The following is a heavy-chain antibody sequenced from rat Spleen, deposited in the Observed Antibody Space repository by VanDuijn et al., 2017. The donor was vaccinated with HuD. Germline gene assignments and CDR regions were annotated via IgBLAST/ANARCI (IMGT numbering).Heavy chain of an antibody. V-gene: IGHV3-1*01. Sequence: EVQLQESGPGLVKPSQSLSLTCSVTGYSITSNYWGWIRKFPGNKMEWMGYISYSGSTSYNPSLKSRISITRDTSKNQFFLQLNSVTNEDTATYYCARHRNSGYWYFDFWGPGTMVTVSS. D-gene: IGHD4-3*01. J-gene: IGHJ1*01. CDR3: ARHRNSGYWYFDF. CDR1: GYSITSNY. CDR2: ISYSGST.